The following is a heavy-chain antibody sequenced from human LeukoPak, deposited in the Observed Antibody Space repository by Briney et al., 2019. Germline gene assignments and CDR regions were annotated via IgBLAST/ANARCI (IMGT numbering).Heavy chain of an antibody. Sequence: VASVKVSCKASGYTFTGYYMHWVRQATGQGLEWMGWMNPNSGNTGYAQKFQDRVTITADKSTSTAYMELSRLRSDDTAVYYCARESSPNWGSFEDYWGQGTLVTVSS. D-gene: IGHD7-27*01. CDR3: ARESSPNWGSFEDY. J-gene: IGHJ4*02. CDR2: MNPNSGNT. V-gene: IGHV1-8*03. CDR1: GYTFTGYY.